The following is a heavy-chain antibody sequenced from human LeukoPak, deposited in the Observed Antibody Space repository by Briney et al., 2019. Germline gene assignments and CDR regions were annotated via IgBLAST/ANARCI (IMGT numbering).Heavy chain of an antibody. CDR2: IWYDGSNK. CDR1: GFTFSTYG. V-gene: IGHV3-33*01. D-gene: IGHD4-23*01. CDR3: AREAYGGNFPYYYYGMDV. Sequence: GRPLRLSCVASGFTFSTYGMHWVRQAPGKGLEWVAFIWYDGSNKYSADSVKGRFAISRDNSKNTLSLQMNNLRAEDTAVYYCAREAYGGNFPYYYYGMDVWGQGTTVTVSS. J-gene: IGHJ6*02.